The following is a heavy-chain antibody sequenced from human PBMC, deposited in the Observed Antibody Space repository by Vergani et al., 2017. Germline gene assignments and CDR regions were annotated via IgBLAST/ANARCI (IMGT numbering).Heavy chain of an antibody. CDR1: GFTFSSYS. CDR3: ARHYTYCGGDCSGGGMDV. D-gene: IGHD2-21*02. V-gene: IGHV3-21*04. Sequence: EVQLVESGGGLVKPGGSLRLSCAASGFTFSSYSMNWVRQAPGKGLEWVSSISSRSSYTNYADSVKGRFTISRDNAKNSLYLQMNSLRAEDTAVYYCARHYTYCGGDCSGGGMDVWGQGTTVTVSS. J-gene: IGHJ6*02. CDR2: ISSRSSYT.